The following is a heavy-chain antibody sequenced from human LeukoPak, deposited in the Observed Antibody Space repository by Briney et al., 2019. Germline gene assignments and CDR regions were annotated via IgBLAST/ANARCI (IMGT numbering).Heavy chain of an antibody. CDR2: IIPIFGTA. J-gene: IGHJ4*02. Sequence: GASVKVSCKASGGTFSSYAISWVRQAPGQGLEWMGGIIPIFGTANYAQKFQGRVTITADESTSTAYMELSSLRSEDTAVYYCARSRIAAAGDFDYWGQGNMVTVSS. CDR1: GGTFSSYA. D-gene: IGHD6-13*01. CDR3: ARSRIAAAGDFDY. V-gene: IGHV1-69*13.